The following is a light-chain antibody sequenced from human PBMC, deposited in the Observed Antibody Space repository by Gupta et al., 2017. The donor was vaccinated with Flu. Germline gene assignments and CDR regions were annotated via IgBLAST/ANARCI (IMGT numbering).Light chain of an antibody. CDR3: QQYGSSPWT. V-gene: IGKV3-20*01. Sequence: ATLSCRASQSVSSSYLAWYQQKPGQAPRLLIYGASSRATGIPDRFSGSGSGTDFTLTIGRLEPEDFAVYYCQQYGSSPWTFGQGTKVEIK. CDR1: QSVSSSY. J-gene: IGKJ1*01. CDR2: GAS.